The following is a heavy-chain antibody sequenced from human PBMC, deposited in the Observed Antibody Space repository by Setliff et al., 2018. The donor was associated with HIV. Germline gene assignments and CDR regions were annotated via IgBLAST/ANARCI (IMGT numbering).Heavy chain of an antibody. J-gene: IGHJ5*02. D-gene: IGHD2-2*01. Sequence: PSETLSLTCAGSGGSMSSYYWSWIRQTPGKGLEWIGHIYASGSTKYNPSLESRVTISVDTSKNQFSLKLSSVTAADTAVYYCARDGPHCITSSCPGAWFDPWGQGTLVTVSS. CDR1: GGSMSSYY. CDR3: ARDGPHCITSSCPGAWFDP. V-gene: IGHV4-59*12. CDR2: IYASGST.